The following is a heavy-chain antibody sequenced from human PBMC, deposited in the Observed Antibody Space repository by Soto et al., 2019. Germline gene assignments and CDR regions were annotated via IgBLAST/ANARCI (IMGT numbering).Heavy chain of an antibody. V-gene: IGHV3-23*01. J-gene: IGHJ4*02. D-gene: IGHD1-26*01. CDR1: GLTFSRYA. CDR2: VGFSGSST. Sequence: EVQLSESGGGLAQPGGSLRLSCEVSGLTFSRYAMSWVRQAPGKGLEWVSSVGFSGSSTHYADSVKGRFTVSRDNSKNILYLQLSRLTADDTAVYYCATALTAGHHPTVVPIGNWGQGIPVTVSS. CDR3: ATALTAGHHPTVVPIGN.